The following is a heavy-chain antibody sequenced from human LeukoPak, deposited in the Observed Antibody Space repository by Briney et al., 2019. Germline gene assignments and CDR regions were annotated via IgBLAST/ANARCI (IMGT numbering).Heavy chain of an antibody. Sequence: SGPTLVNPTQTLTLTCTFSGFSLTTGGMCVSWIRQPPGKALEWLALIAWDDVKYYSTSLKTRLTISKDTSKNQVVLTMTNMDTVDTAPYYCARTPMIRGVSDYFDYWGQGTLVTVSS. J-gene: IGHJ4*02. CDR3: ARTPMIRGVSDYFDY. CDR1: GFSLTTGGMC. V-gene: IGHV2-70*01. CDR2: IAWDDVK. D-gene: IGHD3-10*01.